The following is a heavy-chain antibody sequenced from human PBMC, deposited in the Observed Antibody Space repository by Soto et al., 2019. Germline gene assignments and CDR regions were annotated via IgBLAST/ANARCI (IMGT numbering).Heavy chain of an antibody. CDR2: IYWNDDK. D-gene: IGHD5-12*01. CDR3: AHSSGYDPTAIFDY. CDR1: G. V-gene: IGHV2-5*01. J-gene: IGHJ4*02. Sequence: GVGWIRQPPGKALEWLALIYWNDDKRYSPSLKSRLTITKDTSKNQVVLTMTNMDPVDTATYFCAHSSGYDPTAIFDYWGQRTLVTVSS.